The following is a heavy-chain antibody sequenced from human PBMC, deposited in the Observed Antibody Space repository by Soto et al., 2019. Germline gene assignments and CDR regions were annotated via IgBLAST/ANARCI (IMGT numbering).Heavy chain of an antibody. CDR2: INHSGST. CDR1: GGSFSGYY. J-gene: IGHJ4*02. D-gene: IGHD3-10*01. Sequence: PSETLSLTCAVYGGSFSGYYWSWIRQPPGKGLERIGEINHSGSTNYNPSLKSRVTISVDTSKNQFSLKLSSVTAADTAVYYCARGRKGTNYYGSGSYYYFDYWGQGTLVTVSS. V-gene: IGHV4-34*01. CDR3: ARGRKGTNYYGSGSYYYFDY.